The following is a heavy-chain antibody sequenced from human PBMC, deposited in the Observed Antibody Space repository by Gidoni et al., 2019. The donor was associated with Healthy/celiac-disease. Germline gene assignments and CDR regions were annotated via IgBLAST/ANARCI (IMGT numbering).Heavy chain of an antibody. J-gene: IGHJ6*02. CDR2: MSSSSSTI. V-gene: IGHV3-48*02. CDR3: ARDQYSSSAGGFSYYYYGMDV. D-gene: IGHD6-6*01. CDR1: GFTFSSYS. Sequence: EVQLVASGGGLVQPGGSLRLSCAASGFTFSSYSMNWDRPVPGKGLEWVSYMSSSSSTIYYADSVKGRFTISRDNAKNSLYLQMNSLRDEDTAVYYCARDQYSSSAGGFSYYYYGMDVWGQGTTVTVSS.